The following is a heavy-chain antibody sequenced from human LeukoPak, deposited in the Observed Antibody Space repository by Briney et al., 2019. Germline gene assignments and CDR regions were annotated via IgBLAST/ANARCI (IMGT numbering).Heavy chain of an antibody. V-gene: IGHV3-21*01. CDR1: GFTFDDYG. Sequence: PGGSLRLSCAASGFTFDDYGMSWVRQAPGKGPEWVSSISSSSSYIYYADSVKGRFTISRDNAQNSLYLQMNSLRAEDTAVYYCARGLNFVNYMDVWGKGTTVTVSS. D-gene: IGHD2/OR15-2a*01. CDR2: ISSSSSYI. J-gene: IGHJ6*03. CDR3: ARGLNFVNYMDV.